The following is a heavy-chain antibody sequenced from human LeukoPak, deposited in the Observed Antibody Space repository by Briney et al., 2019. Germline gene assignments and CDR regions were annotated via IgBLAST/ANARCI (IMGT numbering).Heavy chain of an antibody. CDR2: ISSRSTTI. D-gene: IGHD2-2*01. Sequence: GGPLRLSCAASGFSFSDYYMTWIRQAPGKGVDWVAYISSRSTTIFYADSVKGRFTVSRDNGKNSLFLQMNSLRAEDTAVYYCAKTQLGGLFDYWGQGTLVTVSS. J-gene: IGHJ4*02. V-gene: IGHV3-11*01. CDR3: AKTQLGGLFDY. CDR1: GFSFSDYY.